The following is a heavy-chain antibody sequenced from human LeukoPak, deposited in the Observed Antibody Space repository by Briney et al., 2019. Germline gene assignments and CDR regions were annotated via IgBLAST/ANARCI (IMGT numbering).Heavy chain of an antibody. J-gene: IGHJ3*02. CDR3: ARDWNGNDRNAFDI. Sequence: GASVKVSCKASGGTFSSYAISWVRQAPGQGLEWMGGIVPIFGTANYAQKFQGRVTITTDESTSTAYMELSSLRSEDTAVYYCARDWNGNDRNAFDIWGQGTMVTVSS. CDR1: GGTFSSYA. V-gene: IGHV1-69*05. D-gene: IGHD1-1*01. CDR2: IVPIFGTA.